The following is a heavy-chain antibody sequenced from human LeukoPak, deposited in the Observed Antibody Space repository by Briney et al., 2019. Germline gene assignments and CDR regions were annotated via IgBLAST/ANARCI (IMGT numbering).Heavy chain of an antibody. CDR1: GGSISSSNW. CDR3: ARVGDYGDYVNWFDP. CDR2: GYHIGST. V-gene: IGHV4-4*02. J-gene: IGHJ5*02. D-gene: IGHD4-17*01. Sequence: KPSETLSLTCAVSGGSISSSNWWSWVRQPPGKGLEWIGSGYHIGSTYFNPSLRSRVTILIDIFKNQFPLKMSSVTAADTAIYYRARVGDYGDYVNWFDPWGPGTLVTVSS.